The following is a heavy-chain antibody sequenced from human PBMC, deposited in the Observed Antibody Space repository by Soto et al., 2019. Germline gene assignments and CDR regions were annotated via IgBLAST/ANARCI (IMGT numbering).Heavy chain of an antibody. Sequence: SETLSLTCNVSVGSIGSRGYYWGWVRQSPQRGLEYIGEIFHDGTANYYPSFERRVAISVDTSKNQFSLKLTSVTAADTAIYFCARLVYDTRLNYMYFDFWGQGTLVTVSS. CDR2: IFHDGTA. J-gene: IGHJ4*02. D-gene: IGHD3-10*01. CDR3: ARLVYDTRLNYMYFDF. CDR1: VGSIGSRGYY. V-gene: IGHV4-39*07.